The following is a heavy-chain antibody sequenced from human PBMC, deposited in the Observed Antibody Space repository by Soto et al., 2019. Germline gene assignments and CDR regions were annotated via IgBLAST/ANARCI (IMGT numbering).Heavy chain of an antibody. D-gene: IGHD4-4*01. J-gene: IGHJ2*01. CDR3: AQGPAHDYSNYWYFDL. V-gene: IGHV3-23*01. Sequence: GGSLRLSCAASGFTFSSYAMSWVRQAPGKGLEWVSAIRGSGGSTYYADSLKGRFTISRDNSKSTLYLQMNSLRAEGTAVYYCAQGPAHDYSNYWYFDLWGRGTLVTVSS. CDR2: IRGSGGST. CDR1: GFTFSSYA.